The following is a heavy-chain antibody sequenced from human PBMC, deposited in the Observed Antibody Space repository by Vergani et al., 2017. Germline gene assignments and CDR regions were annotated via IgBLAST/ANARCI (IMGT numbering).Heavy chain of an antibody. CDR1: GVTFSNYW. V-gene: IGHV3-7*01. J-gene: IGHJ4*02. D-gene: IGHD6-6*01. CDR2: IKEDGSET. CDR3: ARLCLTASRREAPVFDY. Sequence: EVQLMESGGGLVQPGGSLRLSCAASGVTFSNYWMSWVRQAPGKGLEWVANIKEDGSETFYVDSVMGRFTISRDNAKNSLYLQMNSLRAEDTAVYFCARLCLTASRREAPVFDYWGQGTLVTVSS.